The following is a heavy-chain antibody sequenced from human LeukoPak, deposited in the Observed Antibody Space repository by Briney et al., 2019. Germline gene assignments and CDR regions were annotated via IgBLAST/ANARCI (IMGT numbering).Heavy chain of an antibody. CDR3: AKDRWLQFYDFDY. J-gene: IGHJ4*02. D-gene: IGHD5-24*01. CDR2: ISGSGGST. CDR1: GFTFSSYA. Sequence: PGGSLRLSCAASGFTFSSYAMSWVRQAPGKGLEWVSAISGSGGSTYYVDSVKGRFTISRDNSKNTLYLQMNSPRAEDTAVYYCAKDRWLQFYDFDYWGQGTLVTVSS. V-gene: IGHV3-23*01.